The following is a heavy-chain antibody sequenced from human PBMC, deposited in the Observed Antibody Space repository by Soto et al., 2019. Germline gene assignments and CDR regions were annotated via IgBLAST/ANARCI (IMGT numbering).Heavy chain of an antibody. CDR2: IIPIFGTA. D-gene: IGHD3-22*01. CDR3: ASLYYYDSSGYYHPDY. J-gene: IGHJ4*02. V-gene: IGHV1-69*13. Sequence: GASVKVSCKASGGTFSSYAISWVRQAPGQGLEWMGGIIPIFGTANYAQKFQGRVTITADESTSTAYMELSSLRSEDTAVYYCASLYYYDSSGYYHPDYWGQGTLVTVSS. CDR1: GGTFSSYA.